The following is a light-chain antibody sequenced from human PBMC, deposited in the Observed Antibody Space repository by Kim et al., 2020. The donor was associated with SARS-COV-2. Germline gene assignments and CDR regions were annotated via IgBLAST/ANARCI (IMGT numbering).Light chain of an antibody. CDR3: MQGTHWPFT. V-gene: IGKV2-30*01. CDR2: KVS. CDR1: QSVVYSDGNTS. Sequence: PASISCRSSQSVVYSDGNTSLNWCNQRPGQSPRRLICKVSNRDSGVPDRFRGSGSGTDFTLQISRVEAEGVGVYYCMQGTHWPFTFGPGTKVDIK. J-gene: IGKJ3*01.